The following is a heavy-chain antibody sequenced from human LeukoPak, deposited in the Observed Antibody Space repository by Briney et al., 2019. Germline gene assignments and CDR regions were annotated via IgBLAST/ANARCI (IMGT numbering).Heavy chain of an antibody. CDR2: IYPGDSDT. D-gene: IGHD3-3*01. CDR3: ARQARENYDFWSGYDTDFDY. J-gene: IGHJ4*02. Sequence: GESLKISCKGSGYSLTSYWIGWVRQMPGKGLEWMGIIYPGDSDTRYSPSFQGQVTTSADKTISTAYLQWSSLKASDTAMYYCARQARENYDFWSGYDTDFDYWGQGTLVTVSS. V-gene: IGHV5-51*01. CDR1: GYSLTSYW.